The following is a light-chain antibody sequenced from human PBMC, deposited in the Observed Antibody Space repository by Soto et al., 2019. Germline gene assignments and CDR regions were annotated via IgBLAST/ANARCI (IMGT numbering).Light chain of an antibody. V-gene: IGKV3-20*01. CDR2: DAS. Sequence: EIVLTQSPGTLSLSPGDRATLSCRASQSVSSYLAWYQQKPGQAPRLVIYDASSRASAVPDRFSGSGSGADFTLTIRRLEPEDFAVYYCQQYGSSPLTFGGGTKVDIK. J-gene: IGKJ4*01. CDR1: QSVSSY. CDR3: QQYGSSPLT.